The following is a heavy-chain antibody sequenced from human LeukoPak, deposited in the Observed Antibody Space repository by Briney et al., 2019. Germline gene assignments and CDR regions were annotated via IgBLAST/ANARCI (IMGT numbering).Heavy chain of an antibody. CDR2: IYYSGST. J-gene: IGHJ6*02. CDR3: ARLVRGDGYYYGMDV. D-gene: IGHD3-10*01. V-gene: IGHV4-59*01. Sequence: PSETLSLTCTVSGVSISSYSWSWIRQPPGKGLEWIWYIYYSGSTNYNPSLKSRVTISLDTSKHQFSLKLSSVTAAATAVYYCARLVRGDGYYYGMDVWGQGTPVTVSS. CDR1: GVSISSYS.